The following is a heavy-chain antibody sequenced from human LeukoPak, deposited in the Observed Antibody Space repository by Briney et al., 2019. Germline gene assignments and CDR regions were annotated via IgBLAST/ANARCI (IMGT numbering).Heavy chain of an antibody. CDR3: ARDLGPKYYFDY. CDR1: GGSFSGYY. CDR2: INHSGST. V-gene: IGHV4-34*01. Sequence: SETLSLTRAVYGGSFSGYYWSWIRQPPGKGLEWIGEINHSGSTNYNPSLKSRVTISVDTSKNQFSLKLSSVTAADTAVYYCARDLGPKYYFDYWGQGTLVTVSS. D-gene: IGHD7-27*01. J-gene: IGHJ4*02.